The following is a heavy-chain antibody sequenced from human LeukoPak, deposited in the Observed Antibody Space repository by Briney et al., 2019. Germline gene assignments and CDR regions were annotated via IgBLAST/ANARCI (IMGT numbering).Heavy chain of an antibody. CDR3: ARHLVGATGGFDY. Sequence: PGGSLRLSCAASGFTFSSYAMSWVRQAPGKGLEWVSYISSSGSTIYYADSVKGRFTISRDNAKNSLYLQMNSLRAEDTAVYYCARHLVGATGGFDYWGQGTLVTVSS. V-gene: IGHV3-48*04. CDR1: GFTFSSYA. D-gene: IGHD1-26*01. J-gene: IGHJ4*02. CDR2: ISSSGSTI.